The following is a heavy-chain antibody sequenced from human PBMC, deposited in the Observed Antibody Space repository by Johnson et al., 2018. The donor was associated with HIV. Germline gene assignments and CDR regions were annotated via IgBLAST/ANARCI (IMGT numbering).Heavy chain of an antibody. CDR3: AKWDAFDI. J-gene: IGHJ3*02. CDR1: GFTFDDYA. Sequence: VQLVESGGGLVQPGRSLRLSCAASGFTFDDYAMHWVRQAPGKGLEWVSGINSYGSSTSYADSVKGRFTISRDNSKNTLYLQMNSLRAEDTAVYYCAKWDAFDIWGQGTMVTVSS. CDR2: INSYGSST. V-gene: IGHV3-9*01.